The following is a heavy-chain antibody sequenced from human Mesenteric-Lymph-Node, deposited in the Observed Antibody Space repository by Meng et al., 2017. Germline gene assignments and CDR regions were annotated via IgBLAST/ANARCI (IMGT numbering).Heavy chain of an antibody. Sequence: GESLKISCAASGFTFNDNAMHWVRQAPGKGLEWVSLITWDGVSTYYADSVKGRFTISRDNSANSLYLQMNSLRVEDTALYYCAKDHGSSWSYYFDSWGQG. D-gene: IGHD6-13*01. V-gene: IGHV3-43D*03. CDR2: ITWDGVST. CDR1: GFTFNDNA. J-gene: IGHJ4*02. CDR3: AKDHGSSWSYYFDS.